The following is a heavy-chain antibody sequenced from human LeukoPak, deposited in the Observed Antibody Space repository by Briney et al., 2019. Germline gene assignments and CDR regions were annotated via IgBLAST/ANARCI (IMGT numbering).Heavy chain of an antibody. D-gene: IGHD2-15*01. CDR3: ARHASMVASFNYYYYMDV. CDR2: IYPGDSDT. Sequence: PGESLKISCKGSGYSFTSYWIGWVRPLPGKGLELMGIIYPGDSDTRYSPSFQGQVTISADKSISPAYLQWSSLKASDTAMYYCARHASMVASFNYYYYMDVWGKGTTVTVSS. CDR1: GYSFTSYW. V-gene: IGHV5-51*01. J-gene: IGHJ6*03.